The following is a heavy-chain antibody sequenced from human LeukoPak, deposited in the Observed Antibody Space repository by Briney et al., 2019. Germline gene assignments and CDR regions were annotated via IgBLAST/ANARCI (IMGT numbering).Heavy chain of an antibody. CDR1: GFTLSGSA. CDR3: TRPPDY. V-gene: IGHV3-73*01. CDR2: IRSKANSYAT. Sequence: PGGSMRLSCAASGFTLSGSAMHWVRQASRKGLEWVGRIRSKANSYATAYAASVKGRFTISRDDSKNTAYLQMNSLKTEDTAVYYCTRPPDYWGQGTLVTVSS. J-gene: IGHJ4*02.